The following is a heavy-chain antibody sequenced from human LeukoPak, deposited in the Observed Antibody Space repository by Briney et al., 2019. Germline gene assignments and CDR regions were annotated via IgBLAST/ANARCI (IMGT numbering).Heavy chain of an antibody. CDR3: AREEMATRADY. J-gene: IGHJ4*02. CDR1: GYTFTGYY. V-gene: IGHV1-18*04. Sequence: ASVKVSCKASGYTFTGYYMHWVRQAPGQGLEWMGWISAYNGNTNYAQKLQGRVTMTTDTSTSTAYMELRSMRSDDTAVYYCAREEMATRADYWGQGTLVTVSS. D-gene: IGHD5-24*01. CDR2: ISAYNGNT.